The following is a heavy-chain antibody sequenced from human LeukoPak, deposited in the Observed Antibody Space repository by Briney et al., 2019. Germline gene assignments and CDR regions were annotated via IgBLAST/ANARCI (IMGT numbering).Heavy chain of an antibody. CDR2: IYHSGGT. D-gene: IGHD3-22*01. J-gene: IGHJ4*02. CDR3: ARDLGGYYDSSGYPPFGY. V-gene: IGHV4-4*02. CDR1: GGSISSSNW. Sequence: SGTLSLTCAVSGGSISSSNWWSWVRQPPGKGLEWIGEIYHSGGTNYNPSLKSRVTISVDKSKNQFSLKLSSVTAADTAVYYCARDLGGYYDSSGYPPFGYWGQGTLVTVSS.